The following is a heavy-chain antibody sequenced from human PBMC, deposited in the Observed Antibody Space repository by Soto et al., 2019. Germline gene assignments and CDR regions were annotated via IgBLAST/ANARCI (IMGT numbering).Heavy chain of an antibody. D-gene: IGHD1-26*01. CDR2: ISSSGSTI. J-gene: IGHJ5*02. CDR1: GFTFSSYE. CDR3: ARSPRGSYRTIGFDP. V-gene: IGHV3-48*03. Sequence: GGSLRLSCAASGFTFSSYEMNWVRQAPGKGLEWVSYISSSGSTIYYADSVKGRFTISRDNAKNSLYLQMNSLRAEDTAVYYCARSPRGSYRTIGFDPWGQGTLVTVYS.